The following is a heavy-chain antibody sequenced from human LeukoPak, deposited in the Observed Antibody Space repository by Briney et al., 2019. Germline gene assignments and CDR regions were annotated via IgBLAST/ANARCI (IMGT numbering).Heavy chain of an antibody. CDR2: IIPTFGTA. D-gene: IGHD3-9*01. V-gene: IGHV1-69*05. Sequence: GSSVKVSCKASGGTFSSYAISWVRQAPGQGLEWMGRIIPTFGTANYAQKFQGRVTITTDESTSTAYMELSSLRSEDTAVYYCARVSDHYDILNGPFDYWGQGTLVTVSS. J-gene: IGHJ4*02. CDR3: ARVSDHYDILNGPFDY. CDR1: GGTFSSYA.